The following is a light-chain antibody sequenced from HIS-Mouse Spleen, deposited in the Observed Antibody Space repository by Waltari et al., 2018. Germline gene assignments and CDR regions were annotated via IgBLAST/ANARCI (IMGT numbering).Light chain of an antibody. Sequence: SSELTQDPAVSVALGQTVRITCQGGSLRSYYASWYQQKPGQAPVLFIYGKNNRPSGIPDRFSGSSSGNTASLTITGAQAEDEADYYCNSRDSSGNHVVFGGGTKLTVL. V-gene: IGLV3-19*01. J-gene: IGLJ2*01. CDR3: NSRDSSGNHVV. CDR2: GKN. CDR1: SLRSYY.